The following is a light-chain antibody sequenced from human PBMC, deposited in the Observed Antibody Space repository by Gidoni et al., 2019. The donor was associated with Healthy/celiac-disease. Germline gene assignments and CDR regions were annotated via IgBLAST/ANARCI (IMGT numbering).Light chain of an antibody. Sequence: EIVLTQSPATLSWSPGERATLSCRASQSVSSYLAWYQQKPGQAPRLLIYDASNSATGIPARFSGSGSGTDFTLTISSLEPEDFAVYYCQQRSNWPPFTFGGGTKVEIK. J-gene: IGKJ4*01. V-gene: IGKV3-11*01. CDR1: QSVSSY. CDR2: DAS. CDR3: QQRSNWPPFT.